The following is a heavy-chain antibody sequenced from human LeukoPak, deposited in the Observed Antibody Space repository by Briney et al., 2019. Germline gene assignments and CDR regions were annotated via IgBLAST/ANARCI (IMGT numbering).Heavy chain of an antibody. CDR1: GGSINSYY. CDR3: GRQGYTASYYFVDY. D-gene: IGHD3-10*01. J-gene: IGHJ4*02. Sequence: PSEALSLTCTVSGGSINSYYWGWVRQPPGKGLEWIGRIYTTGTTKYSPSLKSRLTMSLDTSKTQFSLNLRSVTAADTAVYYCGRQGYTASYYFVDYWSQGTLVTVSS. V-gene: IGHV4-4*07. CDR2: IYTTGTT.